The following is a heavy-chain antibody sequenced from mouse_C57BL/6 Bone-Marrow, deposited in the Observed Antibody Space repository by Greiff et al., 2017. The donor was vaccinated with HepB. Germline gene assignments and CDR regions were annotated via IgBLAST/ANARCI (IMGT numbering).Heavy chain of an antibody. D-gene: IGHD2-4*01. J-gene: IGHJ2*01. CDR1: GFTFSDYY. Sequence: DVQLVESEGGLVQPGSSMKLSCTASGFTFSDYYMAWVRQVPEKGLEWVANINYDGSSTYYLDSLKSRFIISRDNAKNILYLQMSSLKSEDTATYYCARESDYDPYYFDYWGQGTTLTVSS. CDR3: ARESDYDPYYFDY. V-gene: IGHV5-16*01. CDR2: INYDGSST.